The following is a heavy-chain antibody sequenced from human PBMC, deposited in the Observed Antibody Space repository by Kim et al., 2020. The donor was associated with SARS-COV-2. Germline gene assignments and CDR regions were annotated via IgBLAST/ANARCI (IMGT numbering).Heavy chain of an antibody. CDR2: SSI. J-gene: IGHJ4*02. CDR3: ATRGNHLDY. Sequence: SSIYYADSVKGRFTISRDNAKNSRYLQMNSLRAEDTAVYYCATRGNHLDYWGQGTLVTVSS. V-gene: IGHV3-21*01. D-gene: IGHD3-10*01.